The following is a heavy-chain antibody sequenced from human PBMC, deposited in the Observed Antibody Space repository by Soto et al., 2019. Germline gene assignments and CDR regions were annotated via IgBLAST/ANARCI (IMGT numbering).Heavy chain of an antibody. CDR1: GFTFSNYA. CDR2: ISHDGRIK. D-gene: IGHD6-6*01. Sequence: QVQLVESGGGVVQPGGSLRLSCAASGFTFSNYAMHWVRQAPGKGLEWVADISHDGRIKYYADSVKGRFTFSRDNSKNTLFLQMNSLRVEDTAVYYCARDGTQLSARLFFDYWGRGTLVTVSS. CDR3: ARDGTQLSARLFFDY. J-gene: IGHJ4*02. V-gene: IGHV3-30*04.